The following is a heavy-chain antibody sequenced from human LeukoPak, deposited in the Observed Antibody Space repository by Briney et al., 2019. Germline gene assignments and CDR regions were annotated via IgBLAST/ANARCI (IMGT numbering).Heavy chain of an antibody. CDR1: GYTFSIYG. CDR2: ISGYNGNT. J-gene: IGHJ3*02. CDR3: ARDFGLLWFGELLSDSDAFDI. Sequence: ASVTVSCKASGYTFSIYGISWVRQAPGQGLEWMGWISGYNGNTNYAQKLQGRVTMTTDTSTSTAYMELRSLRSDDTAVYYCARDFGLLWFGELLSDSDAFDIWGQGTMVTVSS. V-gene: IGHV1-18*01. D-gene: IGHD3-10*01.